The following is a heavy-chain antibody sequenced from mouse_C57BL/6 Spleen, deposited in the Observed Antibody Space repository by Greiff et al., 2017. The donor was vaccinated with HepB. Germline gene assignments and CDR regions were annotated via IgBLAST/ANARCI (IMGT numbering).Heavy chain of an antibody. V-gene: IGHV1-61*01. D-gene: IGHD1-1*02. J-gene: IGHJ3*01. CDR3: ERGGSRGGFAY. CDR1: GYTFTSYW. Sequence: VQLQQSGAELVRPGSSVKLSCKASGYTFTSYWMDWVKQRPGQGLEWIGNIYPSDSETHYNQKFKDKATLTVDKSSSTAYMQLSSLTSEDSAVYYCERGGSRGGFAYWGQGTLVTVSA. CDR2: IYPSDSET.